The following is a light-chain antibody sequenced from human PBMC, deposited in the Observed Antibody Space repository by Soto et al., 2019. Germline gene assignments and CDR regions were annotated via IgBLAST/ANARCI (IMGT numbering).Light chain of an antibody. CDR3: MQSTQLPPT. J-gene: IGKJ5*01. Sequence: DVVITHTPLSISLLSSHPASIFRKSGQSLLHITGETFLFWYLQKPGQSPQLLIYEVSTRVSGVPDRFSGSGSGTDFTLEISRVETDDVGIYYCMQSTQLPPTFGQGTRLEI. CDR1: QSLLHITGETF. V-gene: IGKV2D-29*02. CDR2: EVS.